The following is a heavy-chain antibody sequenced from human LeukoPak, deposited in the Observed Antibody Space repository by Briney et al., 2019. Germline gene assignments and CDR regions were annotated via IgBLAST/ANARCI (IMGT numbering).Heavy chain of an antibody. V-gene: IGHV4-30-2*01. Sequence: KTSETLSLTCAVSGGSISSGGYSWSWIRQPPGKGLEWIGYIYHSGSTYYNPSLKSRVTISVDTSKNQFSLKLSSVTAADTAVYYCARDDFRTENYYYYGMDVWGQGTTVTVSS. J-gene: IGHJ6*02. D-gene: IGHD3/OR15-3a*01. CDR3: ARDDFRTENYYYYGMDV. CDR2: IYHSGST. CDR1: GGSISSGGYS.